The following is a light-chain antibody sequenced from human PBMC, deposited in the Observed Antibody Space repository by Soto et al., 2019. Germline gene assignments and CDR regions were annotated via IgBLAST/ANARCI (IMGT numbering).Light chain of an antibody. Sequence: DIQMTQSPSTVSASVGDRVTITGRASQSISTWLAWYQQKPGKAPRLLIYKASSLESGVPSRFTGSGSGTQFTLIIDSLQPADSATYYCQHYDSYPYTFGQGTKLEI. V-gene: IGKV1-5*03. CDR3: QHYDSYPYT. J-gene: IGKJ2*01. CDR2: KAS. CDR1: QSISTW.